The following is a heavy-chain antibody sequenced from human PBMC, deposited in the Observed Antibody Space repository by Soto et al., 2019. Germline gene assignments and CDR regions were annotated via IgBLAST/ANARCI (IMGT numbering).Heavy chain of an antibody. CDR1: GVSITSYY. V-gene: IGHV4-4*07. J-gene: IGHJ4*02. Sequence: QVQLQESGPGLVKPSETLSLTCTVSGVSITSYYWSWIRQPAGKGLEWIGRIYSSGSTNYNPSLTSRVTMSIDTSKNQFSLKLSSVTAADTAVYYCACLYNWNGWSDYGGQGTLVTVSS. CDR2: IYSSGST. D-gene: IGHD1-20*01. CDR3: ACLYNWNGWSDY.